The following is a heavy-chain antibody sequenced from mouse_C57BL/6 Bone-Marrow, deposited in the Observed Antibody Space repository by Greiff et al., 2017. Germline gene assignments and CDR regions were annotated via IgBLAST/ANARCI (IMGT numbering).Heavy chain of an antibody. Sequence: EVPVVGSGGGLVKPGGSPELSCAASGFTFRCFALSWVRPTPEKRLGWVATISDGGSYTYYPDNVKGRFTISRDNAKNNLYLQMSHLKSEDTAMYYCARVVYYYGSSFDYWGQGTTLTVSS. V-gene: IGHV5-4*01. CDR1: GFTFRCFA. CDR2: ISDGGSYT. J-gene: IGHJ2*01. CDR3: ARVVYYYGSSFDY. D-gene: IGHD1-1*01.